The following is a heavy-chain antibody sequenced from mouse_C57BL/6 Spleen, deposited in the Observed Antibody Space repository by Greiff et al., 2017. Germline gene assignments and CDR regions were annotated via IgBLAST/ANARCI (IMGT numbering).Heavy chain of an antibody. V-gene: IGHV1-75*01. CDR1: GYTFTDYY. J-gene: IGHJ4*01. D-gene: IGHD1-1*01. CDR3: ANYYGSSYDYAMDY. Sequence: QVHVKQSGPELVKPGASVKISCKASGYTFTDYYINWVKQRPGQGLEWIGWIFPGSGSTYYNEKFKGKATLTVDKSSSTAYMLLSSLTSEDSAVYFCANYYGSSYDYAMDYWGQGTSVTVSS. CDR2: IFPGSGST.